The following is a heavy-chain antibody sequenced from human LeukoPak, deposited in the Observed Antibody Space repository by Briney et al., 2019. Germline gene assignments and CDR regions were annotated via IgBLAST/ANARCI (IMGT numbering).Heavy chain of an antibody. CDR2: IRYDGSNK. J-gene: IGHJ4*02. CDR3: AKDLRARFLERLPTPDY. Sequence: GGSLRLSCAASGFTFSSYGMHWVRQAPGKGLEWVAFIRYDGSNKYYADSVKGRFTIPRDNSKNTLYLQMNSLRAEDTAVYYCAKDLRARFLERLPTPDYWGQGTLVTVSS. CDR1: GFTFSSYG. D-gene: IGHD3-3*01. V-gene: IGHV3-30*02.